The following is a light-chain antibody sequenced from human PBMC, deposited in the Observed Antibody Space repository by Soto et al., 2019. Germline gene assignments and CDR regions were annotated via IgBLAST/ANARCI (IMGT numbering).Light chain of an antibody. V-gene: IGKV3-20*01. CDR3: QQYGSSPVLT. CDR1: QSVSSSY. Sequence: EMVLTQSPGTLSLSPGERATLSCRASQSVSSSYLAWYQQKPGQAPRLLIYGASIRATAIPDRFSGSGSGTDFTLTISRLEPEDFAVYYCQQYGSSPVLTFGGGTKVEIK. CDR2: GAS. J-gene: IGKJ4*01.